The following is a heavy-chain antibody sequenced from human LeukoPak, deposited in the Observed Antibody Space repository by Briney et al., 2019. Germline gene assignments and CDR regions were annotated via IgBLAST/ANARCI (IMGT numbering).Heavy chain of an antibody. D-gene: IGHD3-3*02. CDR1: GGSISSSSYY. CDR3: ARHSRIFGVIDY. Sequence: SETLSLACTVSGGSISSSSYYWGWIRQPPGKGLEWIGSIYYSGSTYYNPSLKSRVTISVDTSKNQFSLKLSSVTAADTAVYYCARHSRIFGVIDYWGQGTLVTVSS. CDR2: IYYSGST. J-gene: IGHJ4*02. V-gene: IGHV4-39*01.